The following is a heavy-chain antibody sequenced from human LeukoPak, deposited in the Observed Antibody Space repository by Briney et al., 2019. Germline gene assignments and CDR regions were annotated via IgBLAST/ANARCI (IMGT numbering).Heavy chain of an antibody. D-gene: IGHD1-26*01. CDR3: AAVHSGSFQYYFDY. CDR1: GFTFTSSA. Sequence: EASVKVSCKASGFTFTSSAMQWVRQARGQRLEWIGWIVVGSGNTNYAQKFQERVTITRDMSTSTVYMELSSLRSEDTAVYYCAAVHSGSFQYYFDYWGQGTLVTVSS. J-gene: IGHJ4*02. CDR2: IVVGSGNT. V-gene: IGHV1-58*02.